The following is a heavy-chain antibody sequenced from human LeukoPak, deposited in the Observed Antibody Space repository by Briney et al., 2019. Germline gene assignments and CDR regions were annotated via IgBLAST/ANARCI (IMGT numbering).Heavy chain of an antibody. Sequence: SETLSLTCTVSGDSIGTSGYYWGWIRQPPGKGLEWIGSISYSGSTYYNPSLKSRVTISVYTSKTHFSLKLTSLSAADTAVYYCERIIIYDNVSPWGQGTLVTVSS. D-gene: IGHD3-16*01. CDR1: GDSIGTSGYY. CDR3: ERIIIYDNVSP. CDR2: ISYSGST. J-gene: IGHJ5*02. V-gene: IGHV4-39*02.